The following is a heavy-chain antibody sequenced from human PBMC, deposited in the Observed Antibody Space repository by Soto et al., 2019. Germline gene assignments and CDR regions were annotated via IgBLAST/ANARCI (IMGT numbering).Heavy chain of an antibody. D-gene: IGHD3-22*01. J-gene: IGHJ6*02. CDR2: IYYSGST. Sequence: SETLSLTCTVSGGSISSYYWSWIRQPPGKGLEWIGYIYYSGSTNYNPSLKSRVTISVDTSKNRFSLKLSSVTAADTAVYYCAREGYSSGYYYYYVMDVWGQGTTVTVSS. CDR1: GGSISSYY. V-gene: IGHV4-59*01. CDR3: AREGYSSGYYYYYVMDV.